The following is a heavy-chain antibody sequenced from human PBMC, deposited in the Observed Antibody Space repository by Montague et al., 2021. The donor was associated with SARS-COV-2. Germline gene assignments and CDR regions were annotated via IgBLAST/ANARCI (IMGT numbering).Heavy chain of an antibody. CDR3: VKGGTMTVVVFDY. CDR2: IFRSGDS. CDR1: GDSISNSNW. D-gene: IGHD3-22*01. Sequence: SDTLSLTRTVSGDSISNSNWWTWVRQSPGRGLEWIGEIFRSGDSXYNPSLKSRVTMSVDMSRNQFSLSLSNVTAADTAIYYCVKGGTMTVVVFDYWGQGTLVTVSS. V-gene: IGHV4-4*02. J-gene: IGHJ4*02.